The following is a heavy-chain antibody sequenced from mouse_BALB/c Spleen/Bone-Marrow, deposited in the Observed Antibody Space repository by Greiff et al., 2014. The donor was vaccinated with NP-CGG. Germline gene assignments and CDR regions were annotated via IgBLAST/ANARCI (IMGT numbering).Heavy chain of an antibody. CDR3: ARGAARATWFAY. CDR2: ISSGSSTI. D-gene: IGHD3-1*01. J-gene: IGHJ3*01. V-gene: IGHV5-17*02. CDR1: GFTFSSFG. Sequence: EVQGVESGGGLVQPGGSRKLSCAASGFTFSSFGVHWVRQAPEKGLEWVAYISSGSSTIYYADTVKGRFTISRDNPKSTLFLQMTSLRSEDTAMYYCARGAARATWFAYWGQGTLVTVSA.